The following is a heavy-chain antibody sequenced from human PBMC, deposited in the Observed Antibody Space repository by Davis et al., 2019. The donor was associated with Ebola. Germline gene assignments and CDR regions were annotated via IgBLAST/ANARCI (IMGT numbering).Heavy chain of an antibody. V-gene: IGHV3-11*01. J-gene: IGHJ4*02. CDR3: ARAVVNFDY. CDR2: ISSSGSTI. Sequence: GGSLRLSCAASGFTFDDYAMHWVRQAPGKGLEWVSYISSSGSTIYYADSVKGRFTISRDNAKNSLYLQMNSLRAEDTAVYYCARAVVNFDYWGQGTLVTVSS. CDR1: GFTFDDYA.